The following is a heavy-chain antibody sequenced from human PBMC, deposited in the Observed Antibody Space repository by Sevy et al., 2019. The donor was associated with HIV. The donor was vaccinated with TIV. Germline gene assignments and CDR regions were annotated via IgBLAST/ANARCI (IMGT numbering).Heavy chain of an antibody. V-gene: IGHV4-59*01. CDR2: IYYTGST. CDR1: GGSIGSYY. CDR3: ARADVPTTKRWLGNYYYDGKDV. J-gene: IGHJ6*01. D-gene: IGHD1-26*01. Sequence: SETLSLTCSVSGGSIGSYYWSWIRQPPGKGLEWIGYIYYTGSTNYNPSLMSRVTISVDTSKNQFSLKLSSVTAADTAVYYCARADVPTTKRWLGNYYYDGKDVWGQGTTVTVSS.